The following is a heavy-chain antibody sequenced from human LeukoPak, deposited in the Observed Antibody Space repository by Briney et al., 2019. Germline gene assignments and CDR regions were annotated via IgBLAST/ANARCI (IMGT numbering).Heavy chain of an antibody. V-gene: IGHV4-59*08. CDR1: GGSISSYY. D-gene: IGHD3-10*01. CDR3: ARHPIVFYGMDV. Sequence: ASETLSLTCTVSGGSISSYYWSWLRQPPGQGLEWIGNIYYSGSTNYNPSLKSRVTISVDTSNNHFSLQLSSVTAADTAAYYCARHPIVFYGMDVWGQGTTVTVSS. CDR2: IYYSGST. J-gene: IGHJ6*02.